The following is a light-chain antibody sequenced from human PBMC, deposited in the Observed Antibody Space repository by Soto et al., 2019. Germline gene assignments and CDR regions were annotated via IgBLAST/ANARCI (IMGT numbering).Light chain of an antibody. Sequence: DIQLTQSPPTLSASVGDRVTITCRASQSIRYYLAWYQQMPGKAPKLLIYGASSLQRGVPSRFSGSGSGTEFTLTISSLQPDDFATYFCQHHNSYSQTFGQGTKVEIK. CDR3: QHHNSYSQT. CDR2: GAS. CDR1: QSIRYY. V-gene: IGKV1-5*01. J-gene: IGKJ1*01.